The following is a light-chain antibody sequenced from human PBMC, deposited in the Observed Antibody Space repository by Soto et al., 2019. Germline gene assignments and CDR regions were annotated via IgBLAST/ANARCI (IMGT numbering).Light chain of an antibody. CDR2: DVR. V-gene: IGLV2-14*01. Sequence: QSALTQPASVSGSPGQSITISCTGTSSDVGGYNYVSWYQQHPGKAPKLMIYDVRNRPSGVSNRFSGSKSVNTASLTISGLQSEDEADYYCAAWDDSLKVVFGGGTKVTVL. CDR3: AAWDDSLKVV. J-gene: IGLJ2*01. CDR1: SSDVGGYNY.